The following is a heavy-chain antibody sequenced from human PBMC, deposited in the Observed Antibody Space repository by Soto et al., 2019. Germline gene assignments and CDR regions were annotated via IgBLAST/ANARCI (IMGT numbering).Heavy chain of an antibody. Sequence: GESLKISCEGSGYTFTSYYITWARQLPEKGLEWMGRIDPSDSYTTYNPSFQGHVTISADKSISTAYLQWSSLKASDTAMYYCARLSRLPHGMDVWGQGTTVTVSS. J-gene: IGHJ6*02. V-gene: IGHV5-10-1*01. D-gene: IGHD5-18*01. CDR1: GYTFTSYY. CDR2: IDPSDSYT. CDR3: ARLSRLPHGMDV.